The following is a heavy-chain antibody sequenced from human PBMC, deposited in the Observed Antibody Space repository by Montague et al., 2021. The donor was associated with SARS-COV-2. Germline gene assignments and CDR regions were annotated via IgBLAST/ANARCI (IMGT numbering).Heavy chain of an antibody. J-gene: IGHJ4*02. CDR2: LSYSGRP. Sequence: SETLSLTCDFSGGSFRNYAWCWIRQPPRKRLVRIGYLSYSGRPIYYPSPESRFSITVDTSKNQFSLLLRSVIAAATAAYYCSGRLPQYTSGWYFDQWGQGTLVAVSS. D-gene: IGHD6-19*01. CDR3: SGRLPQYTSGWYFDQ. CDR1: GGSFRNYA. V-gene: IGHV4-59*08.